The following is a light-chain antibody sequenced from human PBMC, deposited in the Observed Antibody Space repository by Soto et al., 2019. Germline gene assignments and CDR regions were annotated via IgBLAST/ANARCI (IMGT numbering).Light chain of an antibody. Sequence: QPVLTQSPCASASLGASVKLTCTLSSGHSSYAIAWHQQQPEKGPRYLMKLNSDGSHSKGDGIPDRFSGSSSGAERYLTISSLQSEDEADYYCQTWGTGIWVFGGGTKLTVL. CDR3: QTWGTGIWV. J-gene: IGLJ3*02. CDR2: LNSDGSH. CDR1: SGHSSYA. V-gene: IGLV4-69*01.